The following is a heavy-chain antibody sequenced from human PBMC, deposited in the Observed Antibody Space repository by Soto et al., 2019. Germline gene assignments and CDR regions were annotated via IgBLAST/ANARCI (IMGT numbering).Heavy chain of an antibody. CDR1: GFTFSSYA. D-gene: IGHD3-10*01. CDR3: AKERKVREVPKFDY. CDR2: ISGSGGST. V-gene: IGHV3-23*01. J-gene: IGHJ4*02. Sequence: GGSLRVCCAAAGFTFSSYAMSWVRQAPGKGLEGGAAISGSGGSTYYADSVRGRFTISRDNSNNTLYLQMNSLRAEDTAVYYCAKERKVREVPKFDYWAQGCLVTVS.